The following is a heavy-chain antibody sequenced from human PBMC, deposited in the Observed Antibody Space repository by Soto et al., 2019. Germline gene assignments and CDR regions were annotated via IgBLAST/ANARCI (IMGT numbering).Heavy chain of an antibody. Sequence: EEQLVETGGKLVQPGGSLRLSCVVSGFTVSSNYMSWVRQAPGGGLEWVSSIYGGGDTFYADSVKGRFTISKDSSQNTLYLQMSSLKADDSAVYYCARDRWDWEKGGYPHSNGMIVWGQGTTVTVSS. CDR2: IYGGGDT. CDR3: ARDRWDWEKGGYPHSNGMIV. V-gene: IGHV3-53*02. D-gene: IGHD5-12*01. J-gene: IGHJ6*02. CDR1: GFTVSSNY.